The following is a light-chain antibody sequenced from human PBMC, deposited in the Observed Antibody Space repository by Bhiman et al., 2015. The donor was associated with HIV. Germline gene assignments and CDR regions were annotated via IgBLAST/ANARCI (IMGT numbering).Light chain of an antibody. CDR1: RSDIGNYGY. V-gene: IGLV2-14*03. CDR3: SSYSSITVYV. CDR2: DVT. J-gene: IGLJ1*01. Sequence: QSALTQPASVSGSPGESITISCTGTRSDIGNYGYVSWYQQHPGRAPKLMVYDVTKRPSGVSNRFSGSKSGSTASLTISGLQAEDEADYYCSSYSSITVYVSGSGTKVTVL.